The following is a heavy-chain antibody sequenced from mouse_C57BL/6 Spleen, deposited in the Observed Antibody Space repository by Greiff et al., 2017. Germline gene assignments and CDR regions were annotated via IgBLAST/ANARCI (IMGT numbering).Heavy chain of an antibody. J-gene: IGHJ4*01. CDR3: ARIGSYAMDY. Sequence: VKLVESGAELVRPGASVKLSCKASGYTFTDYYINWVKQRPGQGLEWIARIYPGSGNTYYNEKFKGKATLTAEKSSSTAYMQLSSLTSEDSAVYVCARIGSYAMDYWGQGTSVTVSS. CDR1: GYTFTDYY. V-gene: IGHV1-76*01. CDR2: IYPGSGNT. D-gene: IGHD2-14*01.